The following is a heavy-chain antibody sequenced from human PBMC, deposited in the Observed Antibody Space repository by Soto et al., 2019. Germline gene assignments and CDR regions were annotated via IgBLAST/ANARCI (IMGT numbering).Heavy chain of an antibody. CDR2: ISAYNGNT. D-gene: IGHD3-10*01. CDR1: GYTFTSYG. V-gene: IGHV1-18*01. CDR3: ARDSSEYYGSGSYGVNFDY. J-gene: IGHJ4*02. Sequence: ASVKVSCKASGYTFTSYGISWVRQAPGQGLEWMGWISAYNGNTNYAQKLQGRVTMTTDTSTSTAYMELRSLRSDDTAVYYCARDSSEYYGSGSYGVNFDYWGQGTLVTVS.